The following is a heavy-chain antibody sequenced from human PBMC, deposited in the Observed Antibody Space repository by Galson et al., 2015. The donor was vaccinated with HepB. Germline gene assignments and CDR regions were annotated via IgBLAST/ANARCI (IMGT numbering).Heavy chain of an antibody. CDR2: INAGNGNT. CDR3: ARVSIDYYDSSGYYPPYNWFDP. V-gene: IGHV1-3*01. J-gene: IGHJ5*02. D-gene: IGHD3-22*01. CDR1: GYTFTSYA. Sequence: SVKVSCKASGYTFTSYAMHWVRQAPGQRLEWMGWINAGNGNTKYSQKFQGRVTITRDTSASTAYMELSSLGSEDTAVYYCARVSIDYYDSSGYYPPYNWFDPWGQGTLVTVSS.